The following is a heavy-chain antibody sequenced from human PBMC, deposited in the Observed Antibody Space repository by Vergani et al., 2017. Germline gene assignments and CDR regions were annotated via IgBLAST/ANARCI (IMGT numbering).Heavy chain of an antibody. CDR1: GFTFSTYA. CDR2: LTGGGGST. D-gene: IGHD3-10*01. CDR3: ARDLGTYYYGSGTDPFDY. J-gene: IGHJ4*02. Sequence: EVQLLESGGSLKQPGGSVRLSCAASGFTFSTYAMHWVRQAPGKGLEWVSALTGGGGSTYYADSFKGRFIISRDNSRDTLYLQMNSLRAEDTAVYYCARDLGTYYYGSGTDPFDYWGQGTLVTVSS. V-gene: IGHV3-23*01.